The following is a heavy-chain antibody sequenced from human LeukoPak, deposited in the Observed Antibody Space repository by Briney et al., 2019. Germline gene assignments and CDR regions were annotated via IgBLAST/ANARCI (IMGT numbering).Heavy chain of an antibody. J-gene: IGHJ4*02. CDR2: IQFDGYNK. CDR3: AREGTYWSFDY. CDR1: GFAFSKYG. D-gene: IGHD2-8*02. V-gene: IGHV3-33*07. Sequence: PGGSLRLSCAASGFAFSKYGMYWVRQAPGKGLEWVAFIQFDGYNKYYADSVKGRFTISRDNSRNTLYLQMNSLRAEDTALFYCAREGTYWSFDYWGQGTLVTVSS.